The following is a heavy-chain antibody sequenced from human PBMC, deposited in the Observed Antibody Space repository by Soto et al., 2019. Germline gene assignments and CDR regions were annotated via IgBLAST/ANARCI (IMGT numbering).Heavy chain of an antibody. CDR2: MNPKRGYT. CDR1: GYTFTSYD. D-gene: IGHD2-21*01. CDR3: AREAGDLDV. J-gene: IGHJ6*02. Sequence: QVQLVQSGAEVKKPGASVKVSCKASGYTFTSYDINWVRQATGQGLEWIGWMNPKRGYTGYAEKFQGRVTMSRNTPKSTAYMELSSLRFEDTAVYYCAREAGDLDVWGQGTTVTVSS. V-gene: IGHV1-8*01.